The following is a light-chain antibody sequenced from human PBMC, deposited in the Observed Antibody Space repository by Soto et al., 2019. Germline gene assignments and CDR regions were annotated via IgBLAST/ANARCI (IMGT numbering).Light chain of an antibody. CDR1: QSVSSY. CDR3: QQRSNGPGT. J-gene: IGKJ1*01. Sequence: EIVLTQSPATLSLSPGERATLSCRASQSVSSYLAWYQQKPGQAPRLLIYDASNRATGIPARFSGSGSGTDFTLTISSLEPEDFAVYDGQQRSNGPGTFGQGTKVEIK. CDR2: DAS. V-gene: IGKV3-11*01.